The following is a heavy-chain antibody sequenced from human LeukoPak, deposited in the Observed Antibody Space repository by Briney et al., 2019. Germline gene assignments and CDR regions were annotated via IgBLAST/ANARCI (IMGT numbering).Heavy chain of an antibody. CDR3: ATMKLRYYYDSSGSWFDP. Sequence: GGSLRLSCAASGFTFSSYAMSWVRQAPWKGLEWVANMKQDGSYIYYVDSMKGRFTISRDNTKNSLYLQMNSLRADDTAVYYCATMKLRYYYDSSGSWFDPWGQGTLVTVSS. V-gene: IGHV3-7*01. CDR2: MKQDGSYI. CDR1: GFTFSSYA. J-gene: IGHJ5*02. D-gene: IGHD3-22*01.